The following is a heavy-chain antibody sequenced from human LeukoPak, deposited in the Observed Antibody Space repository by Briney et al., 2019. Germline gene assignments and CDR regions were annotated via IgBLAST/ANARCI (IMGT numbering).Heavy chain of an antibody. CDR2: INHSGST. J-gene: IGHJ4*02. V-gene: IGHV4-34*01. CDR1: GGSFSGYY. Sequence: SETLSLTCAVYGGSFSGYYWSWIRQPPGKGLEWIGEINHSGSTNYNPSLKSRVTISVDTSKNQFSLKLSSVTAADTAVYYCATHLGYCSGGTCYFDYWGQGTLVTVSS. CDR3: ATHLGYCSGGTCYFDY. D-gene: IGHD2-15*01.